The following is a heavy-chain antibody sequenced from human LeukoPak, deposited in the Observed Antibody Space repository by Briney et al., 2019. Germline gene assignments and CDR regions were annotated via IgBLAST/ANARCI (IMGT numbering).Heavy chain of an antibody. J-gene: IGHJ4*02. D-gene: IGHD1-1*01. Sequence: PGGSLRLSCVVSGFAFSSYAMSWVRQVPGKGVEWVSGISDSGGSTSYAHSVKGRFTISRDNSKNTLYLQMNSLRAEDTAVYYCAKRDFSGIPDYWGQGTLVTVSS. CDR1: GFAFSSYA. CDR2: ISDSGGST. V-gene: IGHV3-23*01. CDR3: AKRDFSGIPDY.